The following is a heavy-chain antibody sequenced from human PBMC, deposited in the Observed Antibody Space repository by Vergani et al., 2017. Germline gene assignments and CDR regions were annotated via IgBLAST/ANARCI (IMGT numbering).Heavy chain of an antibody. D-gene: IGHD2-2*02. CDR1: GGSIISGGYY. V-gene: IGHV4-31*03. J-gene: IGHJ5*02. CDR2: IYYSGST. CDR3: ARGSGVVVPAAIPWFDP. Sequence: QVQLHESGPGLVKPSQTLSLTCTVSGGSIISGGYYWSWIRQLPGKGLEWIGYIYYSGSTNYNPSLKSRVTISVDTSKNQFSLKLSSVTAADTAVYYCARGSGVVVPAAIPWFDPWGQGTLVTVSS.